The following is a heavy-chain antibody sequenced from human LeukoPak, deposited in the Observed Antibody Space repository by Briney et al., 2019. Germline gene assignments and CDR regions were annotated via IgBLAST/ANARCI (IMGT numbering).Heavy chain of an antibody. D-gene: IGHD2-2*01. CDR2: IIPIFGTA. J-gene: IGHJ6*03. CDR1: RYTFTRYG. V-gene: IGHV1-69*13. Sequence: APVKVSCTASRYTFTRYGISWVRQAPGQGLEWMGGIIPIFGTANYAQKFQGRVTITAGESTSTAYMELSSLRFEDTAVYYCASQDIVVVPATPRYRDYYYYMDVWGKGTTVTVSS. CDR3: ASQDIVVVPATPRYRDYYYYMDV.